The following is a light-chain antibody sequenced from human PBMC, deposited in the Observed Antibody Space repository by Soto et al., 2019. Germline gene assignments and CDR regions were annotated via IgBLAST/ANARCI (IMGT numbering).Light chain of an antibody. Sequence: EIVLTQSPGTLSLSPGERATLSCRASQSVSSSYLAWYQQKPGQAPRLLLSGASSRATGIPDRFSGSGSGTDFTITISRLEHEDFAVYYCQQYGSSPPWTFGQGTKVEIK. CDR2: GAS. CDR3: QQYGSSPPWT. V-gene: IGKV3-20*01. CDR1: QSVSSSY. J-gene: IGKJ1*01.